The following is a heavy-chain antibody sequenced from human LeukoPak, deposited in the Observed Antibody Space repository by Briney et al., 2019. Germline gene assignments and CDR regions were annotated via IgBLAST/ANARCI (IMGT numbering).Heavy chain of an antibody. D-gene: IGHD1-7*01. CDR2: INHSGST. Sequence: SETLSLTCAVYSGSFSGYYWSWIRQPPGKGLEWIGEINHSGSTNYNPSLKSRVTISVDTSKNQFSLKLSSVTAADTAVYYCARGRDNWNYQGFDYWGQGTLVTVSS. CDR3: ARGRDNWNYQGFDY. V-gene: IGHV4-34*01. J-gene: IGHJ4*02. CDR1: SGSFSGYY.